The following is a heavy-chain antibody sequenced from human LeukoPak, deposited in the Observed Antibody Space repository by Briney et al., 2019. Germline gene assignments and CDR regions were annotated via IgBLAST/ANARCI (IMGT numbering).Heavy chain of an antibody. CDR3: ARGEKSSSSHPIDY. J-gene: IGHJ4*02. CDR1: GYTFTGYY. Sequence: GASVKVSCKASGYTFTGYYMHWVRQAPGQGLEWMGWINPNSGGTNYAQKFQGRVTMTRDTSISTAYMELSRLRSDDTAVYYCARGEKSSSSHPIDYWGQGTLVTVSS. CDR2: INPNSGGT. D-gene: IGHD6-6*01. V-gene: IGHV1-2*02.